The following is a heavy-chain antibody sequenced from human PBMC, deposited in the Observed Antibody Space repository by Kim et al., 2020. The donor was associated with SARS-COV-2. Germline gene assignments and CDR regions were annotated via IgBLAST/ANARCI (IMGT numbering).Heavy chain of an antibody. CDR1: GYTFISYA. V-gene: IGHV1-3*01. D-gene: IGHD6-19*01. CDR2: VNVVNGNT. CDR3: ARVEPYKDGYSSGWFDY. Sequence: ASVKVSCKASGYTFISYAMHWVRQAPGQRLEWMGWVNVVNGNTKYSQKFQGRVTITRDTSASTAYMELSSLRSEDTAVYYCARVEPYKDGYSSGWFDYWGQEPWSPSPQ. J-gene: IGHJ4*01.